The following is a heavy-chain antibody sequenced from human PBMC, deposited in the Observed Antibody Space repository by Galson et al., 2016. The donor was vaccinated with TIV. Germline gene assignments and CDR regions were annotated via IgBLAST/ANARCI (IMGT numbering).Heavy chain of an antibody. CDR2: IYFTGST. V-gene: IGHV4-39*01. J-gene: IGHJ4*02. D-gene: IGHD2-21*01. Sequence: SETLSLTCIISGDSISSSTYYWGWIRQPPGKGLEWIGSIYFTGSTHYTPSLKGRVTISLDTSKNQFSLKLSSVTAADTAVYYCARHSDIAADFNYWGQGTLATVSS. CDR1: GDSISSSTYY. CDR3: ARHSDIAADFNY.